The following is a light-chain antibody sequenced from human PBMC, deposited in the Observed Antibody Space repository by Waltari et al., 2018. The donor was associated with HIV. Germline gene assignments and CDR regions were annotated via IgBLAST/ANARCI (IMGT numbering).Light chain of an antibody. CDR3: AAWDDSDSLDSLSSPHVV. Sequence: QSALTQPASVSGSPGQSITISCTGTSSDVGGYNYVSWYQQHPGRAPKLMIYEVSNRPSGVSNRFSGSKSGSSASLVISGLESDDEGDYYCAAWDDSDSLDSLSSPHVVFGGGTTLTVL. CDR1: SSDVGGYNY. J-gene: IGLJ2*01. CDR2: EVS. V-gene: IGLV2-14*01.